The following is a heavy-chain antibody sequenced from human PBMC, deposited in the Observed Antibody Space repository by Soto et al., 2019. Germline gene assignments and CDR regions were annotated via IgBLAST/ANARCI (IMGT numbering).Heavy chain of an antibody. V-gene: IGHV3-11*06. CDR1: GFTFSDYY. CDR3: ARTGYSYGYTLGYFDY. J-gene: IGHJ4*02. CDR2: ISSSSSYT. D-gene: IGHD5-18*01. Sequence: GGSLRLSCAASGFTFSDYYMSWIRQAPGRGLEWVSYISSSSSYTNYADSVKGRFTISRDNAKNSLYLQMNSLRAEDTAVYYCARTGYSYGYTLGYFDYWGQGTLVTVSS.